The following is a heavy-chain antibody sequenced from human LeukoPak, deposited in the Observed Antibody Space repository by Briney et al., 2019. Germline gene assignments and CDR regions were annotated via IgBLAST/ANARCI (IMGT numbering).Heavy chain of an antibody. J-gene: IGHJ4*02. Sequence: PGGSLRLSCAASGFTFSSYAMSWVRQAPGKGMEWVSYISGSGTNTNYADSVKGRFTISRDNAKNSLYLQMNSLRAEYTAVYYCAIDLRSPRAHFGYWGQGTLVTVSS. CDR2: ISGSGTNT. V-gene: IGHV3-48*03. CDR3: AIDLRSPRAHFGY. CDR1: GFTFSSYA. D-gene: IGHD3-9*01.